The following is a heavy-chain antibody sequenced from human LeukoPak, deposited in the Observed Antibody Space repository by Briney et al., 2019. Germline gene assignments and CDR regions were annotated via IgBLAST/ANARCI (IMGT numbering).Heavy chain of an antibody. CDR1: GGSIASGDYY. J-gene: IGHJ3*02. D-gene: IGHD2-15*01. Sequence: SETLSLTCSVSGGSIASGDYYWTWIRQPPGKGPEWIGYIYNSGNTYYNPPLKSRVSISADTSENAFSLKLSSVSAADTAVYYCARGSRGTVVVAASAFDIWGQGTFVTVSS. CDR2: IYNSGNT. CDR3: ARGSRGTVVVAASAFDI. V-gene: IGHV4-30-4*01.